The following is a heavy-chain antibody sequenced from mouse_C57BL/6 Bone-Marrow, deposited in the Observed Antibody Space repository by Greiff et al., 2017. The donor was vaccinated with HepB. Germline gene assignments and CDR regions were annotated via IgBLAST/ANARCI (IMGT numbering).Heavy chain of an antibody. J-gene: IGHJ2*01. CDR2: INPYNGGT. CDR1: GYTFTDYY. D-gene: IGHD1-1*01. V-gene: IGHV1-19*01. Sequence: EVQLQQSGPVLVKPGASVKMSCKASGYTFTDYYMNWVKQSHGKSLEWIGVINPYNGGTSYNQKFKGKATLTVDKSSSTAYMELNSLTSEDPAVYYGARDPYYYGSSYFDCWGQGTTLTVAS. CDR3: ARDPYYYGSSYFDC.